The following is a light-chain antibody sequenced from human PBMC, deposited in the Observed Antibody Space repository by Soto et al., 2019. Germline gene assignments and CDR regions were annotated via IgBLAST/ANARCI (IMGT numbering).Light chain of an antibody. CDR2: SDN. J-gene: IGLJ2*01. CDR3: ASWDDSLNGVV. CDR1: FSNVGINT. V-gene: IGLV1-44*01. Sequence: QSVLTQPPSASGTPGQRVTISCSGSFSNVGINTVNWYQQLPGTAPKLLIYSDNQRPSGVPDRFSGSKSGTSASLAISGLQSEDAADYYCASWDDSLNGVVFGGGTKVTV.